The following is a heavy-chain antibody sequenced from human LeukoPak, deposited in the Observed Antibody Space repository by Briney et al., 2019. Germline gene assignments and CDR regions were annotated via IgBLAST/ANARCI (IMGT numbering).Heavy chain of an antibody. CDR1: GFTFSNYA. D-gene: IGHD3-16*01. Sequence: GGSLRLSCAASGFTFSNYAMIWVRQAPGKGLEWVSAIDSGGGTYYADSVKGRFTIFRDNSKNTLYLQLNSLRAEDTAVYYFAKGPQGEWGQGALVTVSS. J-gene: IGHJ4*02. CDR3: AKGPQGE. V-gene: IGHV3-23*01. CDR2: IDSGGGT.